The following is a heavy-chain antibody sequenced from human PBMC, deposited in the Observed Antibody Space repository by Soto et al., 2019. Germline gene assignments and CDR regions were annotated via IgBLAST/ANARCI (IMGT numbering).Heavy chain of an antibody. CDR1: EFTFSNYA. J-gene: IGHJ6*02. V-gene: IGHV3-30*18. CDR2: ISYDGNNK. D-gene: IGHD1-26*01. Sequence: HPGGSLRLSCAASEFTFSNYAMHWVRQAPGKGLQWLAVISYDGNNKYYADSVEGRFTISRDNSKSTLYLQMNSLRAEDTAVYYCGKGRSYYYYYGVDVWGQGTTVTVSS. CDR3: GKGRSYYYYYGVDV.